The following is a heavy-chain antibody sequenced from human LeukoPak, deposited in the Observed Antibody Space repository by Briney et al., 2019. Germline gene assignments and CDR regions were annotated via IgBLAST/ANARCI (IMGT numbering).Heavy chain of an antibody. CDR2: INSDGSST. D-gene: IGHD1-14*01. CDR1: GFTVSSNY. J-gene: IGHJ6*02. Sequence: QSGGSLRLSCAASGFTVSSNYMSWVRQAPGKGLVWVSRINSDGSSTSYADSVKGRFTISRDNAKNTLYLQMNSLRAEDTAVYYCATGQGHGMDVWGQGTTVTVSS. V-gene: IGHV3-74*01. CDR3: ATGQGHGMDV.